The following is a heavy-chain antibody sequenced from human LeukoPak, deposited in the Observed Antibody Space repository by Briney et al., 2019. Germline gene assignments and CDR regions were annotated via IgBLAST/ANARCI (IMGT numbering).Heavy chain of an antibody. V-gene: IGHV4-38-2*01. CDR3: ATAPIVVVPAAILGWFDP. CDR2: IYHRGST. Sequence: PSETLSLTCAVSGYSISSGYYWVWIRQPPGKGLEWIGSIYHRGSTYYNPSLKSRVTISVDTSKNQFSLKLSSVTPADTAVYYCATAPIVVVPAAILGWFDPWGQGTLVTVSS. CDR1: GYSISSGYY. J-gene: IGHJ5*02. D-gene: IGHD2-2*01.